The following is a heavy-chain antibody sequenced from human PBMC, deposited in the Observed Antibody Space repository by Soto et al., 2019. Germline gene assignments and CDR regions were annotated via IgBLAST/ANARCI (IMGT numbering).Heavy chain of an antibody. J-gene: IGHJ6*03. D-gene: IGHD3-3*01. CDR2: ISAYNGNT. Sequence: GASVKVSCKASGYTFTSYGISWVRQAPGQGLEWMGWISAYNGNTNYAQKLQGRVTMTTDTSTSTAYMELRSLRSDDTAVYYCARGNYDFWSGYSEDYYCYYMDVWGKGTTVTVSS. CDR3: ARGNYDFWSGYSEDYYCYYMDV. CDR1: GYTFTSYG. V-gene: IGHV1-18*01.